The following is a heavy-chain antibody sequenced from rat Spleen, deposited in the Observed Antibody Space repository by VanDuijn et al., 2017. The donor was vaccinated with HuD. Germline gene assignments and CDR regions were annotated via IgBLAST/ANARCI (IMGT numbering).Heavy chain of an antibody. J-gene: IGHJ2*01. CDR1: GFTLSDYY. Sequence: EVQLVESDGGLVQPGRSLKLSCAASGFTLSDYYMAWVRQAPTKGLEWVATITYDGSSTYYRDSVKGRFTISRDNAKSTLYLQMDSLRSEDTATYYCTRDGYYYDRAPYYFDYWGQGVMVTVSS. CDR2: ITYDGSST. V-gene: IGHV5-29*01. D-gene: IGHD1-12*01. CDR3: TRDGYYYDRAPYYFDY.